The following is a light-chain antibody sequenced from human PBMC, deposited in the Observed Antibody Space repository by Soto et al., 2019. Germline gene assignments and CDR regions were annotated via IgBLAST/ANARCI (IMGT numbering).Light chain of an antibody. CDR2: DAS. CDR3: QQYSAYWT. CDR1: QSVSGW. J-gene: IGKJ1*01. V-gene: IGKV1-5*01. Sequence: DIQMTQSPSTLSASVGDTVTVTCRASQSVSGWLAWYQQKPGKAPKLIISDASNLENGVPSRFSGSGSGTEFTLTISSLQSDDFATYYCQQYSAYWTFGQGTKVDIK.